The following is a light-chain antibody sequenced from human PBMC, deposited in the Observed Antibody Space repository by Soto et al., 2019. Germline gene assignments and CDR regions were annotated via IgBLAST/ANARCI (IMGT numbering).Light chain of an antibody. Sequence: QAVVTQPLSASGTPGQRVTISCSGSTSTFRSNTVNWYQQLPRTAPKLLIYPNNQRPSGVPDRFSASKSGTSASLAISGLQSEDEADYYCAAWDDSLNNWVFGGGTKLTVL. CDR2: PNN. J-gene: IGLJ3*02. CDR3: AAWDDSLNNWV. V-gene: IGLV1-44*01. CDR1: TSTFRSNT.